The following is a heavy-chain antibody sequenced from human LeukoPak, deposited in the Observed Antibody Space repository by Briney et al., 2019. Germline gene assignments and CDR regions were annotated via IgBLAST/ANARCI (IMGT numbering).Heavy chain of an antibody. Sequence: GGSLRLSCAASGFTFSGYWMSWVRQAPGKGLEWVANINKDGSERYNVDSVKGRFTISGDNANKSLYLQMNSLRAEDTTVYYCARESKGRSKIDYWGQGTLVTVSS. J-gene: IGHJ4*02. D-gene: IGHD4-17*01. CDR1: GFTFSGYW. V-gene: IGHV3-7*01. CDR3: ARESKGRSKIDY. CDR2: INKDGSER.